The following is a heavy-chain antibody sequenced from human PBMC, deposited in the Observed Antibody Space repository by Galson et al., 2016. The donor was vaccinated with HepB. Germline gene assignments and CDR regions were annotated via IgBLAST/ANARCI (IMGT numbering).Heavy chain of an antibody. Sequence: SLRLSCAASGFTFSTYSMNWVRLAPGKGLEWVSSISSTSNNIYYADSVKGRFTISRDNAKNSLYLQMNSLRAEDTAVYYCARVGALRLLGYGIDDWGQGTTVTVSS. J-gene: IGHJ6*02. CDR3: ARVGALRLLGYGIDD. CDR1: GFTFSTYS. V-gene: IGHV3-21*01. CDR2: ISSTSNNI. D-gene: IGHD3-16*01.